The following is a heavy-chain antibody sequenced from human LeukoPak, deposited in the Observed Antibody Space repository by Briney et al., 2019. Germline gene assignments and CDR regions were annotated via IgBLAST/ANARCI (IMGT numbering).Heavy chain of an antibody. Sequence: GGSLRLSCAVSGITLSNYGMSWVRQAPGKGREWVAGISGSGGSTIYADSVKGRFTISRDNPKNTLYLQMNSLRAEDTAFYFCAKRGVVIRVFLVGFHKEAFYFESWGQGALVTVSS. CDR2: ISGSGGST. J-gene: IGHJ4*02. D-gene: IGHD3/OR15-3a*01. V-gene: IGHV3-23*01. CDR1: GITLSNYG. CDR3: AKRGVVIRVFLVGFHKEAFYFES.